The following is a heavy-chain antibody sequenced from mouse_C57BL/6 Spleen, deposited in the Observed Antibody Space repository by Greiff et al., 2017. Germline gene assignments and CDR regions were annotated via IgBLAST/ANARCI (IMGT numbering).Heavy chain of an antibody. Sequence: QVQLKQPGAELVMPGASVKLSCKASGYTFTSYWMHWVKQRPGQGLEWIGEIDPSDSYTNYNQKFKGKSTLTVDKSSSTAYMQLSSLTSEDSAVYYCARKAQYGSSFDYWGQGTTLTVSS. J-gene: IGHJ2*01. CDR1: GYTFTSYW. CDR3: ARKAQYGSSFDY. CDR2: IDPSDSYT. V-gene: IGHV1-69*01. D-gene: IGHD1-1*01.